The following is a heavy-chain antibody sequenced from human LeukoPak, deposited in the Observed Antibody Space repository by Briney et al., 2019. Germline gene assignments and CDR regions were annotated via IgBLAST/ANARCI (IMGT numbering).Heavy chain of an antibody. J-gene: IGHJ4*02. CDR1: GYTFTSYG. D-gene: IGHD3-22*01. CDR2: ISAYNGNT. Sequence: ASVKVSCKASGYTFTSYGISWVRQAPGQGLEWMGWISAYNGNTNYAQKFQGRVTITADKSTSTAYMELSSLRSEDTAVYYCARDGEYYYDSSGYYELDYWGQGTLVTVSS. CDR3: ARDGEYYYDSSGYYELDY. V-gene: IGHV1-18*01.